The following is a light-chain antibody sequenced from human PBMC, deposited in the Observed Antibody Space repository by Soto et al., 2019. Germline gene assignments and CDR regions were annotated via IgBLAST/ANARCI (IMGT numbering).Light chain of an antibody. CDR1: KSIISE. J-gene: IGKJ2*01. CDR3: QQGHNWPLT. Sequence: EIVMTQSPATLSLSPGERAPLSCRASKSIISELAWYQQKPGQPPRLLIYGASTRATGVPARFTGSESGSEFTLTISGLQSEDFAVYYCQQGHNWPLTFGQGTRLEI. CDR2: GAS. V-gene: IGKV3-15*01.